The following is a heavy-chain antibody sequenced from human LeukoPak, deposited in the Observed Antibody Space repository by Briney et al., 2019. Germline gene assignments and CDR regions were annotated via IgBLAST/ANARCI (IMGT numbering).Heavy chain of an antibody. J-gene: IGHJ4*02. CDR2: ISRNSDSR. D-gene: IGHD2/OR15-2a*01. CDR1: GFTFDNYA. CDR3: AKVDSDTWYLGFDY. V-gene: IGHV3-9*01. Sequence: GGSLRLSCATSGFTFDNYAMHWVRQAPGKGLEWVSGISRNSDSRAYADSVKGRFTISRDNAKSSLSLQMNSLRPEDTAVYYCAKVDSDTWYLGFDYWGQGTLVTVSS.